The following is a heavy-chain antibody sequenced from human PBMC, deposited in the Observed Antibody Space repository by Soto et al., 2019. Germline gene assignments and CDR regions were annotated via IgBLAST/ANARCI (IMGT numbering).Heavy chain of an antibody. CDR2: ISAYNGNT. D-gene: IGHD2-15*01. CDR3: ARAVGYYYGMDV. V-gene: IGHV1-18*01. J-gene: IGHJ6*01. Sequence: QVQLVQSGAEVKKPGASVKVSCKASGYIFINYGINWVRQAPGQGLEWMGWISAYNGNTNYAQKLQGRVTMTTDKSTRTDYMELRSLRSDDTAVYYCARAVGYYYGMDVWGQGTKVTVSS. CDR1: GYIFINYG.